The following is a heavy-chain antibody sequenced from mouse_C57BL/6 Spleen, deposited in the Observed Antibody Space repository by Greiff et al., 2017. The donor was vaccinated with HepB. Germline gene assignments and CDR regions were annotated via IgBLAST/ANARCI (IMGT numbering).Heavy chain of an antibody. D-gene: IGHD2-3*01. CDR3: ANGGYYEDYAMDY. Sequence: VQLVESGPGLVQPSQSLSITCTVSGFSLTSYGVHWVRQSPGKGLEWLGVIWSGGSTDYNAAFISRLSISKDNSKSQVFFKMNSLQADDTAIYYCANGGYYEDYAMDYWGQGTSVTVSS. V-gene: IGHV2-2*01. CDR2: IWSGGST. CDR1: GFSLTSYG. J-gene: IGHJ4*01.